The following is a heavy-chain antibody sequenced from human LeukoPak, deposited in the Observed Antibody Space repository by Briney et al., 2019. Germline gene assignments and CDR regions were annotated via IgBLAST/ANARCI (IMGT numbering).Heavy chain of an antibody. CDR2: IYPGDSDT. J-gene: IGHJ5*02. CDR3: ARHLRLWQNWFDP. Sequence: RGESLKISCKGSVYSFTNYWIGWVRQMPGKGPEWMGIIYPGDSDTRYSPSFQGQVTISADKSISTAYLQWSSLKASDTAMYYCARHLRLWQNWFDPWGQGNLVTVSS. D-gene: IGHD5-18*01. CDR1: VYSFTNYW. V-gene: IGHV5-51*01.